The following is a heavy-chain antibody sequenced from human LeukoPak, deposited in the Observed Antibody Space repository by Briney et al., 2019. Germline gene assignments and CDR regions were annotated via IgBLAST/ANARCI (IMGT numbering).Heavy chain of an antibody. Sequence: GGSLRLSCAASGFTFSSYGMHWVRQAPGKGLEWVAFIRYDGSNKYYADSVKGRFTISRDNSKNTLYLQMNSLRAEDTAVYYCAKDRYCSSTSCYTGRPGFDYWGQGTLVTVSS. CDR3: AKDRYCSSTSCYTGRPGFDY. CDR1: GFTFSSYG. CDR2: IRYDGSNK. D-gene: IGHD2-2*02. V-gene: IGHV3-30*02. J-gene: IGHJ4*02.